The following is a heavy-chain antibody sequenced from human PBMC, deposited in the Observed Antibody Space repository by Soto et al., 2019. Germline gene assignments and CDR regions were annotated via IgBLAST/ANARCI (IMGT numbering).Heavy chain of an antibody. D-gene: IGHD3-22*01. Sequence: QVQLVQSGAEVKKPGSSVKVSCKASGGTFSSYAISWVRQAPGQGLEWMGGIIPIFGTANYAQTFQGRVTITADESTSTAYMELSSLRAEDTAVYYGARAPSYYYGRSGYYPTDAFDIWGQGAMVTFSA. CDR2: IIPIFGTA. CDR1: GGTFSSYA. J-gene: IGHJ3*02. CDR3: ARAPSYYYGRSGYYPTDAFDI. V-gene: IGHV1-69*01.